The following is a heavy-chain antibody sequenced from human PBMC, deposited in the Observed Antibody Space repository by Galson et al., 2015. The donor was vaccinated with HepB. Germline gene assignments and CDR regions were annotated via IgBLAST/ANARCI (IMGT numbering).Heavy chain of an antibody. CDR3: ATWNLGYSSGWPTIDAFDI. CDR2: INPSGGST. CDR1: GYTFTSYY. J-gene: IGHJ3*02. Sequence: SCKASGYTFTSYYMHWMRQAPGQGLEWMGIINPSGGSTSYAQKFQGRVTMTEDTSTDTAYTELSSLRSEDTAVYYCATWNLGYSSGWPTIDAFDIWGQGTMVTVSS. D-gene: IGHD6-19*01. V-gene: IGHV1-46*01.